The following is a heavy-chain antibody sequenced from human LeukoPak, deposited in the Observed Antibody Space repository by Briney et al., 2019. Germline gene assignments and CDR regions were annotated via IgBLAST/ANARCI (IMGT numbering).Heavy chain of an antibody. CDR3: ARGRVVGARAFDY. V-gene: IGHV4-34*01. CDR2: INHSGST. Sequence: SETLSLTCAVYGGPFSGYYWSWIRQPPGKGLEWIGEINHSGSTNYNPSLKSRVTISVDTSKNQFSLKLSSVTAADTAVYYCARGRVVGARAFDYWGQGTLVTVSS. CDR1: GGPFSGYY. D-gene: IGHD1-26*01. J-gene: IGHJ4*02.